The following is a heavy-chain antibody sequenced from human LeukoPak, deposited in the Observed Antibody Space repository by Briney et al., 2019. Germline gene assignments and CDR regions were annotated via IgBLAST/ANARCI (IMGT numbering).Heavy chain of an antibody. CDR3: ARVWYSSGWYRRGAFDI. CDR2: IKQDGSEK. J-gene: IGHJ3*02. Sequence: GGSLRLSCAASGFTFSSYWMSWVRQAPGKGLEWVANIKQDGSEKYYVDSVKGRFTISRDNAKNSLYLQMNSLRAEDTAVYYCARVWYSSGWYRRGAFDIWGQGTMVTVSS. V-gene: IGHV3-7*02. CDR1: GFTFSSYW. D-gene: IGHD6-19*01.